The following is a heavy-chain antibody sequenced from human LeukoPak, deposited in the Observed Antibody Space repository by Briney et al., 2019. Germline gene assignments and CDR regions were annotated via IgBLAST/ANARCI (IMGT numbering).Heavy chain of an antibody. CDR3: ATRKLGNDY. CDR2: IYTSGST. CDR1: GGSISSGSYY. V-gene: IGHV4-61*02. J-gene: IGHJ4*02. D-gene: IGHD7-27*01. Sequence: SQTLSLTCTVSGGSISSGSYYWSWIRQPAGKGLEWIGRIYTSGSTNYNPSLKSRVTISVDTSKNQFSLKLSSVTAADTAVYYCATRKLGNDYWGQGTLVTVSS.